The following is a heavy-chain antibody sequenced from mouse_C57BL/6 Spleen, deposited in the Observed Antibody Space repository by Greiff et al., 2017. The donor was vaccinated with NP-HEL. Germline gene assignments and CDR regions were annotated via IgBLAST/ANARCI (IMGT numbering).Heavy chain of an antibody. J-gene: IGHJ1*03. CDR3: ARGDYYGGSSDWYFDV. CDR2: IDPSDSET. D-gene: IGHD1-1*01. CDR1: GYTFTSYW. Sequence: VQLQQSGAELVRPGSSVKLSCKASGYTFTSYWMHWVKQRPIQGLEWIGNIDPSDSETHYNQKFKDKATLTVDKSSSTAYMQLSSLTSEDSAVYYCARGDYYGGSSDWYFDVWGTGTTVTVSS. V-gene: IGHV1-52*01.